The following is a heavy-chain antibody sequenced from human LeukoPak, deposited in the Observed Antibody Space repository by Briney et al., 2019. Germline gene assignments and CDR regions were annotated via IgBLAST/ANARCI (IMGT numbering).Heavy chain of an antibody. J-gene: IGHJ5*02. D-gene: IGHD1-1*01. CDR3: ARDWRPRRLGRRARFDP. Sequence: ASVKVSCKASGYTFTGYYMHWVRQAPGQGLEWMGWINPNSGGTNYAQKFQGRVTMTRDTSISTAYMELSRLRSDDTAVYYCARDWRPRRLGRRARFDPWGQGTLVTVSS. CDR1: GYTFTGYY. V-gene: IGHV1-2*02. CDR2: INPNSGGT.